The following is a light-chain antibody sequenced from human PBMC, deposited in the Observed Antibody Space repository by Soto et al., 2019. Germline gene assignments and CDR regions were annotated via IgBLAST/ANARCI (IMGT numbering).Light chain of an antibody. V-gene: IGLV3-21*04. CDR2: YNT. CDR1: NIGSKS. CDR3: QVWDSSRDQYV. Sequence: SYELTQPPSVSMAPGQTATITCGGNNIGSKSVHWYQQRPGQAPVVVIYYNTDRPSGISERFPGFSSGDTATLTISRVEAGDEADYYCQVWDSSRDQYVFGSGTKLTVL. J-gene: IGLJ1*01.